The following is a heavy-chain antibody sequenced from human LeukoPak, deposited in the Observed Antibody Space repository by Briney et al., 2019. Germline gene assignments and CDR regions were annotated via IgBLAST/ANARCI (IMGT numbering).Heavy chain of an antibody. V-gene: IGHV4-31*03. CDR2: IYYSGST. CDR1: GGSISSGGYY. J-gene: IGHJ4*02. CDR3: ARGYSSGWSWDY. D-gene: IGHD6-19*01. Sequence: SETLSLTCTVSGGSISSGGYYWSWIRQHPGKGLEWIGYIYYSGSTYYNPSLKSRVTISVDTSKNQFSLKLSSVTAPDTAVYYCARGYSSGWSWDYWGQGTLVTVSS.